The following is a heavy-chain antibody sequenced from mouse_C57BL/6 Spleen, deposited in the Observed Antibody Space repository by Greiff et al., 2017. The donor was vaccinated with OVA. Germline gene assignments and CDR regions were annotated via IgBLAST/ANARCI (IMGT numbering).Heavy chain of an antibody. Sequence: VQLQQPGAELVMPGASVKLSCKASGYTFTSYWMHWVKQRPGQGLEWIGEIDPSDSYTNYNQKFKGKSTLTVDKSSSTAYMQLSSLTSEDSAVYYCARMEGNYLFDYWGQGTTLTVSS. V-gene: IGHV1-69*01. CDR2: IDPSDSYT. J-gene: IGHJ2*01. D-gene: IGHD2-1*01. CDR3: ARMEGNYLFDY. CDR1: GYTFTSYW.